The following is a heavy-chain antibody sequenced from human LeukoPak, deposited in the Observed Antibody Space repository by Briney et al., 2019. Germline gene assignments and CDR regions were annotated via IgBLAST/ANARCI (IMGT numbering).Heavy chain of an antibody. V-gene: IGHV3-23*01. CDR1: GFSFSYHG. CDR2: VSPPGGGT. CDR3: AKDDNYIRFSS. J-gene: IGHJ5*02. D-gene: IGHD3-16*01. Sequence: PGGSLRLSCAASGFSFSYHGMNWVRQAPGKGLEWLSGVSPPGGGTYYADSVKGRFTISRDNSKNTLYLQMNSLRAEDTAVYYCAKDDNYIRFSSWGQGTLVTVSS.